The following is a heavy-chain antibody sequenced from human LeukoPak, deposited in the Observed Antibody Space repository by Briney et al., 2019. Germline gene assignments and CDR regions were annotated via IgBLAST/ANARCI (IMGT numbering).Heavy chain of an antibody. CDR3: ATSAAGFDY. D-gene: IGHD6-13*01. Sequence: GGSLRLSCAASGFTFSNYAMSWVRQAPGKGLEWVANIKQDGSEKYYVDSVKGRFTISRDNAKNSLYLQMNSLRDEDTALYYCATSAAGFDYWGQGTLVTVSS. CDR2: IKQDGSEK. J-gene: IGHJ4*02. CDR1: GFTFSNYA. V-gene: IGHV3-7*01.